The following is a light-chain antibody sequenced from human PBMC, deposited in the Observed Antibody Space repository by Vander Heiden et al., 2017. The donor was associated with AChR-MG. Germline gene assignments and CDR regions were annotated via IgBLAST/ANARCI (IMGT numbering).Light chain of an antibody. V-gene: IGLV1-44*01. Sequence: QSVLTQPPSASGTPGQRVTIPCSGSRSNIGKNTVHWYQQLPGRAPKVVIFSNDRRPSGVPDRFSGSKSGTSASLAISGLQFEDEADYFCASWGDSLTGDVVFGGGTKLTVL. CDR1: RSNIGKNT. CDR3: ASWGDSLTGDVV. J-gene: IGLJ2*01. CDR2: SND.